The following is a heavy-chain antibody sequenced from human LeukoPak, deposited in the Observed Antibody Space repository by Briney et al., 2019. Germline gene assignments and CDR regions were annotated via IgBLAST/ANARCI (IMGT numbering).Heavy chain of an antibody. J-gene: IGHJ4*02. D-gene: IGHD3-22*01. CDR2: ISSSSSYI. V-gene: IGHV3-21*03. CDR3: TTGYYDSTLDY. Sequence: RGSLRLSCAASGFTFSSYSMNWVRQAPGKGLEWVSSISSSSSYIYYADSVKGRFTISRDNAKNSLYLQMNSLKTEDTAVYYCTTGYYDSTLDYWGQGTLVTVSS. CDR1: GFTFSSYS.